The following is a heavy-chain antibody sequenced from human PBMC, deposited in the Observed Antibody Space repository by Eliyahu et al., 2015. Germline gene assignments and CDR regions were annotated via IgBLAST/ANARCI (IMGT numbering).Heavy chain of an antibody. Sequence: QVQLVQSGAEVKKPGASVKVSCKASGYTFTSYAMHWVRQAPGQRLEWMGWINAGNGNTKYSQKFQGRVTITRDTSASTAYMELSSLRSEDTAVYYCARAPYSSGWYRWFDPWGQGTLVTVSS. CDR1: GYTFTSYA. J-gene: IGHJ5*02. V-gene: IGHV1-3*01. D-gene: IGHD6-19*01. CDR2: INAGNGNT. CDR3: ARAPYSSGWYRWFDP.